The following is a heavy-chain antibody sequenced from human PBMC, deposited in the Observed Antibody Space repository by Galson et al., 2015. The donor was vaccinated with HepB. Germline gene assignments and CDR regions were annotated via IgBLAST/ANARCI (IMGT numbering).Heavy chain of an antibody. V-gene: IGHV3-21*01. J-gene: IGHJ5*02. Sequence: SLRLSCAASGFTFSSYSMNWVRQAPGKGLEWVSSISSSSSYIYYADSVKGRFTISRDNAKNSLYLQMNSLRAEDTAVYYCARVVSSSWYTNWFDPWGQGTLVTVSS. CDR1: GFTFSSYS. D-gene: IGHD6-13*01. CDR2: ISSSSSYI. CDR3: ARVVSSSWYTNWFDP.